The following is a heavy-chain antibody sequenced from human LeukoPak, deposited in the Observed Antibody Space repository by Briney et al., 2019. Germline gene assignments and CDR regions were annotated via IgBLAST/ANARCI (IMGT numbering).Heavy chain of an antibody. CDR2: ISGSGGST. D-gene: IGHD6-13*01. V-gene: IGHV3-23*01. Sequence: GGSLRLSCAASGFTFSSYAMSWVRQARGKGLEWVSAISGSGGSTYYAYSVKGRFPISRDNSKNTLYLQMNSLRAEDTAVYYCARAIIAAAGYHYFDYWGQGTLVTVSS. J-gene: IGHJ4*02. CDR3: ARAIIAAAGYHYFDY. CDR1: GFTFSSYA.